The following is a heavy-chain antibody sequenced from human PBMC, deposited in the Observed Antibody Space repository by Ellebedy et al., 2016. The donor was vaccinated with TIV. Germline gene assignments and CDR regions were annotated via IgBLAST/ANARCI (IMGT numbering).Heavy chain of an antibody. V-gene: IGHV3-48*03. CDR3: ARDYYGSGSYDLAFDY. CDR1: GFAFTSYE. CDR2: ISSSGGFM. Sequence: GESLKISCAASGFAFTSYEMNWVRQAPGKGLEWISYISSSGGFMYYADSVKGRFTISRDNAKNSLYLQMNSLRAEDTAVYYCARDYYGSGSYDLAFDYWGQGTLVTVSS. D-gene: IGHD3-10*01. J-gene: IGHJ4*02.